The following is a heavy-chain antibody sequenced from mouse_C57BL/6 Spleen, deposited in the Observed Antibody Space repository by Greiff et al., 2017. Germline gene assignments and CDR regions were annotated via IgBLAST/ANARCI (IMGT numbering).Heavy chain of an antibody. Sequence: QVQLKESGPELVKPGASVKLSCKASGYTFTSYDINWVNQRPGQGLEWIGWIYPRDGSTKYNEKLKGKATLTVDTSSSTAYVELHSLTSEDSAVYFCARGDLFDYWGQGTTLTVSS. CDR1: GYTFTSYD. V-gene: IGHV1-85*01. CDR3: ARGDLFDY. CDR2: IYPRDGST. J-gene: IGHJ2*01. D-gene: IGHD3-3*01.